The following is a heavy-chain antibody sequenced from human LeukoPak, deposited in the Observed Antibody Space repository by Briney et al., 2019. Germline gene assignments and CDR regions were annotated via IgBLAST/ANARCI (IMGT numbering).Heavy chain of an antibody. D-gene: IGHD3-10*01. CDR3: TSARSSTRDHFYYYYMDV. CDR2: ISSSSSNI. V-gene: IGHV3-21*01. J-gene: IGHJ6*03. CDR1: GFTFSAYS. Sequence: GGSLRLSWAASGFTFSAYSMHWVRQAPGKGLEWVSFISSSSSNIYYAASVRGRFIISRYTAKNSLYLQMTSLRADDTAVYYCTSARSSTRDHFYYYYMDVWRKGTTVTVSS.